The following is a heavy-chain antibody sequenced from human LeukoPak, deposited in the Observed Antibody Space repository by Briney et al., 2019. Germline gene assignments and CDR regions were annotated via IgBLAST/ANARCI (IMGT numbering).Heavy chain of an antibody. CDR2: ISYDGSNK. V-gene: IGHV3-30*04. J-gene: IGHJ5*02. CDR3: ARDSTSCLYSFWFYP. Sequence: GGSLRLSCAASGFTFSSYAMHWVRQAPGKGLEWVAVISYDGSNKYYADSVKGRFTISRDNAKNPLYLQMNGLRAEDTAVYYCARDSTSCLYSFWFYPLGQGTLVTGSS. CDR1: GFTFSSYA. D-gene: IGHD2-2*01.